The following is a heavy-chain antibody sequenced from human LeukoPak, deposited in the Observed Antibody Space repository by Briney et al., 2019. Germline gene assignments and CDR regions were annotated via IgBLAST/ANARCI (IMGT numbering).Heavy chain of an antibody. CDR2: INPNSGGT. CDR1: GYTFTGYY. D-gene: IGHD6-19*01. Sequence: ASVNVSCKASGYTFTGYYMHWVRQAPGQGLEWMGWINPNSGGTNYAQKFQGRVTMTRDTSISTAYIELSRLTSDDTAVYYCARWDLHSGIAVAAIFDYWGQGTLVTVSS. CDR3: ARWDLHSGIAVAAIFDY. V-gene: IGHV1-2*02. J-gene: IGHJ4*02.